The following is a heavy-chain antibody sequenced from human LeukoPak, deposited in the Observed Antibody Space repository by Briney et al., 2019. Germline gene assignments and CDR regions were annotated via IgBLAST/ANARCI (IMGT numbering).Heavy chain of an antibody. CDR1: GFTFSSYS. D-gene: IGHD6-19*01. CDR3: ARSMGKMYSSGWPLDY. V-gene: IGHV3-21*01. CDR2: ISSSSSYI. J-gene: IGHJ4*02. Sequence: GGSLRLSCAASGFTFSSYSMNWVRQAPGKGLEWVSSISSSSSYIYYADSVKGRFTISRDNSKNTLYLQMNSLRAEDTAVYYCARSMGKMYSSGWPLDYWGQGTLVTVSS.